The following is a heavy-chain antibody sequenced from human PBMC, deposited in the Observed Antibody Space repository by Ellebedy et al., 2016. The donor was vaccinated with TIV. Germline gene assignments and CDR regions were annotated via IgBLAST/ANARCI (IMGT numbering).Heavy chain of an antibody. V-gene: IGHV2-70*11. CDR3: ARTYYYGSGSYSNVPDY. Sequence: SGPTLVKPTQPLTLTCTFSGFSLSPSGMCVRWIRQPPGTALEWLARIDWDDDKYYSTSLKTRLTISKDTSKNQVVRTMTTMDTVETATYYCARTYYYGSGSYSNVPDYWGQGTLVTVSS. J-gene: IGHJ4*02. CDR1: GFSLSPSGMC. CDR2: IDWDDDK. D-gene: IGHD3-10*01.